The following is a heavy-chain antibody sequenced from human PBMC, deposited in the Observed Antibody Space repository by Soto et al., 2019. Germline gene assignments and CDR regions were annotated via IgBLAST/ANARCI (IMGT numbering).Heavy chain of an antibody. J-gene: IGHJ3*01. CDR2: IYPGDSDT. Sequence: GESLKISCKASGYTFTSYWIGWVRQMPEKGLERMGIIYPGDSDTRYSPSFQGQVTISVDKSISTAYLQWSRLKASDSAIYYCARPYCSGGSCYSDAFDVWGQGTMVTVSS. D-gene: IGHD2-15*01. CDR3: ARPYCSGGSCYSDAFDV. V-gene: IGHV5-51*01. CDR1: GYTFTSYW.